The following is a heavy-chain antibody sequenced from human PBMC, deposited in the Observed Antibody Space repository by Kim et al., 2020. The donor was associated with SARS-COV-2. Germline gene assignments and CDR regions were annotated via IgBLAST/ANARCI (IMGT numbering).Heavy chain of an antibody. D-gene: IGHD3-9*01. V-gene: IGHV3-15*01. CDR3: TTPDILAGYYAPGY. J-gene: IGHJ4*02. Sequence: AAPVKGRFTIARDDSKNTLYLQMNSLKTEDTAVYYGTTPDILAGYYAPGYWGQGTLVTVSS.